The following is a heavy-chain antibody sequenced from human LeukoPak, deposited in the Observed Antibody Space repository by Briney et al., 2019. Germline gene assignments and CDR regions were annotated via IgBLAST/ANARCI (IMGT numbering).Heavy chain of an antibody. CDR3: ARHIDYYDSSGYYY. D-gene: IGHD3-22*01. CDR1: GYNFTTYW. V-gene: IGHV5-51*01. Sequence: GESLKISCKGSGYNFTTYWIGWVRQMPGKGLEWMGIIYPGDSDTRYSPSFQGQVTISADKSISTAYLQWSSLKASDTAIYYCARHIDYYDSSGYYYWGQGTLVTVSS. CDR2: IYPGDSDT. J-gene: IGHJ4*02.